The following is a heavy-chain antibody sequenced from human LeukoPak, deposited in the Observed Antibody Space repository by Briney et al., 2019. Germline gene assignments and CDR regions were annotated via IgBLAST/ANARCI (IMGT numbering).Heavy chain of an antibody. CDR1: GGSFSGYY. CDR3: ARVPQNYYDSSGYRVDI. D-gene: IGHD3-22*01. J-gene: IGHJ3*02. Sequence: PSGTLSLTCAVYGGSFSGYYWSWIRQPPGKGLELIGEINHSGSTNYNPSLKSRVTISVDTSKNQFSLKLSSVTAADTAVYYCARVPQNYYDSSGYRVDIWGQGTMLTVSS. CDR2: INHSGST. V-gene: IGHV4-34*01.